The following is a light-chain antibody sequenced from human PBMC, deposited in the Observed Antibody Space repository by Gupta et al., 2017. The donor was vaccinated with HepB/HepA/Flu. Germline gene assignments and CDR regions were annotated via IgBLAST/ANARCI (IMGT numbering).Light chain of an antibody. V-gene: IGLV1-47*01. Sequence: QPVLTQPPSASGTPGPRVTISCSGSSSNIGINYVYWYQQLPGMAPKLLISRNNQRPSGISDRFSGSKSGTSTSLAISGLRSEDEAEYYCAAWDDSLSGPVFGGGTKLTVL. CDR1: SSNIGINY. CDR3: AAWDDSLSGPV. CDR2: RNN. J-gene: IGLJ2*01.